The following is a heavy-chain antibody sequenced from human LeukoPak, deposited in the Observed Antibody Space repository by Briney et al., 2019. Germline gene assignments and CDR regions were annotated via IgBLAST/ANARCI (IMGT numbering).Heavy chain of an antibody. CDR1: GYTFTGYY. Sequence: GASVKVSCKASGYTFTGYYMHWVRQAPGQGLEWMGWINPNSGGTNYAQKLQGRVTMTRDTSISTAYMELSRLRSDDTAVYYCASGFWSGYYTEYYFDYWGQGTLVTVSS. J-gene: IGHJ4*02. CDR2: INPNSGGT. V-gene: IGHV1-2*02. CDR3: ASGFWSGYYTEYYFDY. D-gene: IGHD3-3*01.